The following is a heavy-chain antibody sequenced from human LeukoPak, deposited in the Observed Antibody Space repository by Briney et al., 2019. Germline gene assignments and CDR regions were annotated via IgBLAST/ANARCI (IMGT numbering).Heavy chain of an antibody. CDR2: VKSGNYDI. CDR1: GFTFNTYS. V-gene: IGHV3-48*01. J-gene: IGHJ4*02. Sequence: GGSLRLSCAASGFTFNTYSMNWVRQAPGKGLEWLSYVKSGNYDIQYADSVTGRFTVSRDSATNSLYLQMNDLKAEDTAVYYCARSSSSTLYWGQGTLVTVSS. CDR3: ARSSSSTLY.